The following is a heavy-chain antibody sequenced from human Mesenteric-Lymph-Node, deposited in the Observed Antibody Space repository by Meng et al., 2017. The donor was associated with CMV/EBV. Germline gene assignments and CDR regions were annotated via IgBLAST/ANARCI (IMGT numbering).Heavy chain of an antibody. CDR2: ISGSGITV. J-gene: IGHJ3*02. CDR1: GFSVNSYE. Sequence: GVSLKISCAVSGFSVNSYEMTWVRQAPGKGLEWVSYISGSGITVYYADSVRGRFTMSRDNAQNSLYLQMNGLRADDTALYYCARSGLSDAFDIWGQGAMVTVSS. CDR3: ARSGLSDAFDI. V-gene: IGHV3-48*03. D-gene: IGHD5-12*01.